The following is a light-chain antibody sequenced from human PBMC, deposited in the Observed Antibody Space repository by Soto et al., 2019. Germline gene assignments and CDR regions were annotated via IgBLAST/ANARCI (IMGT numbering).Light chain of an antibody. CDR3: QHTNNFHFT. CDR2: AAS. CDR1: QSISSY. J-gene: IGKJ5*01. V-gene: IGKV1-39*01. Sequence: DIQMTQSPSSLSASLGDGVTITCRASQSISSYVSWYQQKPGKAPKLLIYAASRLQSGVPPRFSGSGSGTDFTLTINSLQPGDFATYYCQHTNNFHFTFGQGTRLEIK.